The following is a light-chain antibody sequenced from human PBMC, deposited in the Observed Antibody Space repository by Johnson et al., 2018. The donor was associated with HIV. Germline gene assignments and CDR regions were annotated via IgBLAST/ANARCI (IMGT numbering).Light chain of an antibody. V-gene: IGLV1-51*02. J-gene: IGLJ1*01. Sequence: QSVLTQPPSVSAAPGQKVTISCSGSSSNIGNNYVSWYQQLPGTAPKLLIYDNHNRPSGIPDRFSGSKSGTSATLGITGPQTGDEADYYCGTWDSSLSAYVFGTGTKVTVL. CDR1: SSNIGNNY. CDR3: GTWDSSLSAYV. CDR2: DNH.